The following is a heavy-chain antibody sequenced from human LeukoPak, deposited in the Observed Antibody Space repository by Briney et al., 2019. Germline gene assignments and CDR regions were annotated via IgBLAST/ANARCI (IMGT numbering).Heavy chain of an antibody. CDR3: ATPRGWFGELLH. V-gene: IGHV4-39*07. Sequence: KPSETLSLTCTASGGSISSSSYYWGWIRQPPGKGLEWIGSIYYSGSTYYNPSLKGRVTISVDTSKNQFSLKLSSVTAADTAVYYCATPRGWFGELLHWGQGILVTVSS. D-gene: IGHD3-10*01. CDR1: GGSISSSSYY. J-gene: IGHJ4*02. CDR2: IYYSGST.